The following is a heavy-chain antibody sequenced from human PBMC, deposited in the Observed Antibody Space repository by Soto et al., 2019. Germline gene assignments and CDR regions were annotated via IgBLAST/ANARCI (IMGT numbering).Heavy chain of an antibody. CDR3: ARRGCCGGRCYDAFDI. CDR2: IYSGGST. J-gene: IGHJ3*02. Sequence: GGSLRLSCAASGFTVSSNYMSWVRQAPGKGLEWVSVIYSGGSTYYADSVKGRFTISRHNSKNTLYLQMNSLRAEDTAVYYCARRGCCGGRCYDAFDIWGQGTMVTVSS. CDR1: GFTVSSNY. D-gene: IGHD2-15*01. V-gene: IGHV3-53*04.